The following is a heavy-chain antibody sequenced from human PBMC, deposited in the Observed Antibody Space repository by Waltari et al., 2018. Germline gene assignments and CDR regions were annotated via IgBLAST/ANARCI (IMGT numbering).Heavy chain of an antibody. CDR1: GGSLSPNSH. Sequence: QLQLQESRPGLVKPQETLSLTCTVSGGSLSPNSHWGWIRQPPGKGLEWMGNMQYRGSTFYNPSLESRVTISLDTWKNQFSLRLSSVGAADTAVYFCGRIAFGDEGGYFQYWGQGTLVTVSS. D-gene: IGHD4-17*01. V-gene: IGHV4-39*01. J-gene: IGHJ1*01. CDR3: GRIAFGDEGGYFQY. CDR2: MQYRGST.